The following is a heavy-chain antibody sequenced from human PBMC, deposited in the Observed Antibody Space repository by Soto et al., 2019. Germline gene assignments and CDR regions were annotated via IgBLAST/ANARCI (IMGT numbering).Heavy chain of an antibody. V-gene: IGHV3-30*18. J-gene: IGHJ4*02. CDR1: GFSFRSYV. CDR3: AKFAPERRYIAYDEVDY. Sequence: QVQLVESGGGVVQPGRSLRLSCTASGFSFRSYVMHWVRQAPGKGLEWVALISNDGSYKYYADSVKGRFTISRDNSKNTLHLQMNSLRSDDTGVYHCAKFAPERRYIAYDEVDYWGQGTLATVSS. CDR2: ISNDGSYK. D-gene: IGHD5-12*01.